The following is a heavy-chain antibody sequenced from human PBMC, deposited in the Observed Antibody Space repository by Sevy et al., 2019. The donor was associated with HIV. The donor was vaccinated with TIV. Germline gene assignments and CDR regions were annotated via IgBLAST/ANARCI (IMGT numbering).Heavy chain of an antibody. Sequence: SGPTLVKPTQTLTLTCTFSGFSLSTSGVGVGWIRQPPGKALEWLALIYWNDDKRYSPSLKSRLTITKDTSKNQVVLTMTNMDPVDTATYYCAHSWKYYYDSSGYYDYWGQGTLVTVSS. D-gene: IGHD3-22*01. CDR3: AHSWKYYYDSSGYYDY. CDR1: GFSLSTSGVG. CDR2: IYWNDDK. V-gene: IGHV2-5*01. J-gene: IGHJ4*02.